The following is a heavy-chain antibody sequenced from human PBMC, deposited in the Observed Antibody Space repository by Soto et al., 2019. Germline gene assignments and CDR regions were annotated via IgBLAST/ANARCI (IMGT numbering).Heavy chain of an antibody. CDR3: ARNTYYDFWTYYYYYGMDV. J-gene: IGHJ6*02. D-gene: IGHD3-3*01. CDR2: ISSSSSYI. V-gene: IGHV3-21*01. CDR1: GFTFSSYS. Sequence: GSLRLSCAASGFTFSSYSMNWVRQAPGKGLEWVSSISSSSSYIYYADSVKGRFTISRDNAKNSLYLQMNSLRAEDTAVYYCARNTYYDFWTYYYYYGMDVWGQGTTVTVSS.